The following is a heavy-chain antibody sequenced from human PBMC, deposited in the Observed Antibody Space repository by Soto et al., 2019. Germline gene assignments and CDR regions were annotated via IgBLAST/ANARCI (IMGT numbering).Heavy chain of an antibody. CDR3: IWQSYFGGAWR. CDR1: GFSFTPAW. Sequence: EAQLVESDGGVVKPGGSLRLSCAPSGFSFTPAWVNWVRQAPGRGLEWVGRIYSGGANEYSAPVRSRFTISKDDSKSTLYLQMDSVEIVDTALCFCIWQSYFGGAWRWGQGTPVTVSS. D-gene: IGHD3-3*01. V-gene: IGHV3-15*07. J-gene: IGHJ1*01. CDR2: IYSGGAN.